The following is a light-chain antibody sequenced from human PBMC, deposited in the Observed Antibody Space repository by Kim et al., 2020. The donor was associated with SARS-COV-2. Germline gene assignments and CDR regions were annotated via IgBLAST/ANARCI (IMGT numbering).Light chain of an antibody. CDR2: YDR. Sequence: SYELTQAPSVSVAPGETAKITCGGNNIGSKSVHWYQQRPGQAPVLVIYYDRDRPSGIPERLSGSNSGNTATLTISRVEAGDEADYFCQVWDINSDNVVFGGGTQLTVL. CDR1: NIGSKS. CDR3: QVWDINSDNVV. V-gene: IGLV3-21*04. J-gene: IGLJ3*02.